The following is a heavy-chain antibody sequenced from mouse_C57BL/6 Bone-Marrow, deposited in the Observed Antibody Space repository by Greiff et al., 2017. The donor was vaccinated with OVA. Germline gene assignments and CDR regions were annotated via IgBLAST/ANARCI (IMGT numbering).Heavy chain of an antibody. D-gene: IGHD1-1*01. V-gene: IGHV1-53*01. Sequence: QVQLQQPGTELVKPGASVKLSCKASGYTFTSYWMHWVKQRPGQGLEWIGNINPSNGGTNYNEKFKGKATLTADKSSSTAYMQFSSLTSEDSAIYYCARKDYGSSYPYAMDYWGQGTSVTVSS. J-gene: IGHJ4*01. CDR3: ARKDYGSSYPYAMDY. CDR2: INPSNGGT. CDR1: GYTFTSYW.